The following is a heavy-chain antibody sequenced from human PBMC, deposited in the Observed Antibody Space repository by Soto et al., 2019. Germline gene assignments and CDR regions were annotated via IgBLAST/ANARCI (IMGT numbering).Heavy chain of an antibody. D-gene: IGHD1-26*01. CDR1: GGSISSSSYY. CDR3: ARLSGSYCDY. Sequence: SETLSLTCTVSGGSISSSSYYWGWIRQPPGKGLEWIGSIYYSGSTYYNPSLKSRVTISVDTSKNQFSLKLSSVTAADTAVYYCARLSGSYCDYWGQGTLVTVSS. J-gene: IGHJ4*02. V-gene: IGHV4-39*01. CDR2: IYYSGST.